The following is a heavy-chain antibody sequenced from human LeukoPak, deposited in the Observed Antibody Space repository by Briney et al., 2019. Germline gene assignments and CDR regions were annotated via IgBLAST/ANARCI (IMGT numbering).Heavy chain of an antibody. CDR1: GGTFSSYA. J-gene: IGHJ4*02. CDR3: ARVSVEMATIPGG. Sequence: GASVKVSCKASGGTFSSYAISWVRQAPGQGLEWMGRIIPILGIANYAQKFQGRVTITADKPTSTAYMELSSLRSEDTAVYYCARVSVEMATIPGGWGQGTLVTVSS. D-gene: IGHD5-24*01. CDR2: IIPILGIA. V-gene: IGHV1-69*04.